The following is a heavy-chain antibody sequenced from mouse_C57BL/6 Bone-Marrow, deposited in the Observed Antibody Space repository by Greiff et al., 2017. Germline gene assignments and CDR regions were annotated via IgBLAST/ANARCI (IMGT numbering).Heavy chain of an antibody. J-gene: IGHJ3*01. V-gene: IGHV1-59*01. Sequence: QVQLQQPGAELVRPGTSVKLSCKASGYTFTSYWMHWVKQRPGQGLEWIGVIDPSDNYTNYNQKFKGKATLTVDTSSSTAYMQLSSLTSEDSAVYYCAREITVWGQGTLVTVSA. D-gene: IGHD1-1*01. CDR2: IDPSDNYT. CDR3: AREITV. CDR1: GYTFTSYW.